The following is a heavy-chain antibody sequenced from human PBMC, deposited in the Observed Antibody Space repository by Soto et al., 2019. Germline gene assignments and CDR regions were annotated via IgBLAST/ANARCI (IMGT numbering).Heavy chain of an antibody. CDR2: IYYSGST. Sequence: SETLSLTCTVSGGSISSGGYYWSWIRQHPGKGLEWIGYIYYSGSTYYNPSLKSRVTISVDTSKNQFSLKLSSVTAADTAVYYCARVSDYYDSSGYLPRYYYGMDVWGQGTTVTVSS. J-gene: IGHJ6*02. CDR3: ARVSDYYDSSGYLPRYYYGMDV. CDR1: GGSISSGGYY. V-gene: IGHV4-31*03. D-gene: IGHD3-22*01.